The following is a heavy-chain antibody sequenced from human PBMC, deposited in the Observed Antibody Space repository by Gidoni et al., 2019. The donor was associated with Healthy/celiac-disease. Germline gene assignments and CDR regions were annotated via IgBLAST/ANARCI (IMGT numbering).Heavy chain of an antibody. CDR3: AHTGTLRFLEWFPLYNWFDP. CDR1: GFSLSTSGVG. J-gene: IGHJ5*02. CDR2: IYWDDDK. V-gene: IGHV2-5*02. D-gene: IGHD3-3*01. Sequence: QITLKESGPTLVKPTQTLTLTCTFSGFSLSTSGVGVAWIRQPPGKALEWLAFIYWDDDKRYSPSLKSRLTITKDTSKNQVVLTMTNMDPVDTATYYCAHTGTLRFLEWFPLYNWFDPWGQGTLVTVSS.